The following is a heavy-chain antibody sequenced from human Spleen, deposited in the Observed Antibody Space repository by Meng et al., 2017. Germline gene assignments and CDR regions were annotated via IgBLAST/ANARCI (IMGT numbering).Heavy chain of an antibody. CDR1: GGSVRSSDYQ. Sequence: QVPLQESGPGRVRPSETLSLICTVSGGSVRSSDYQWSWIRQPPGKGLEWIGFASTNYNPSLESRATISVDTSQNNLSLKLSSVTAADSAVYYCARGPTTMAHDFDYWGQGTLVTVSS. D-gene: IGHD4-11*01. J-gene: IGHJ4*02. CDR2: AST. V-gene: IGHV4-61*03. CDR3: ARGPTTMAHDFDY.